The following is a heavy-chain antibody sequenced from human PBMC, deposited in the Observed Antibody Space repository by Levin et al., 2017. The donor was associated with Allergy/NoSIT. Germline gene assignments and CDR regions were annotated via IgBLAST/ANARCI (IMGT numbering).Heavy chain of an antibody. V-gene: IGHV4-34*01. Sequence: PSETLSLTCAVYGGSFSGYYWSWIRQPPGKGLEWIGEINHSGSTNYNPSLKSRVTISVDTSKNQFSLKLSSVTAADTAVYYCARSSGYLDWGQGTLVTVSS. CDR1: GGSFSGYY. D-gene: IGHD3-22*01. J-gene: IGHJ4*02. CDR2: INHSGST. CDR3: ARSSGYLD.